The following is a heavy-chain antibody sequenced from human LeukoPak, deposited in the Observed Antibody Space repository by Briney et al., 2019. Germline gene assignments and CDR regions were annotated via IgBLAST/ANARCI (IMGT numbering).Heavy chain of an antibody. V-gene: IGHV3-23*01. D-gene: IGHD6-6*01. Sequence: PGGTLRLSCAASGFTFSSYGMSWVRQAPGKGLEWVSAISGSGGSTYYADSVKGRFTISRDNAKNSLYLQMSSLRVEDTAVYYCARGSSLAYWGQGTLVTVSS. CDR1: GFTFSSYG. J-gene: IGHJ4*02. CDR3: ARGSSLAY. CDR2: ISGSGGST.